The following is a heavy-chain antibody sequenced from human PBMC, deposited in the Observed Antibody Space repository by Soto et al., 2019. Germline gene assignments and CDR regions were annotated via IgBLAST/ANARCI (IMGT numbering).Heavy chain of an antibody. Sequence: DVQLVESGGGLIQPGGSLRLSCSGSGFTFCSFLMHWVRQAPGKGLEYVAGISDSGGSTYYADSVQGRFTISRDSSTLYLQMSGLRPEDTALYYCVKEGTMAPRYWFGAWGQGTLVTVSS. D-gene: IGHD3-3*01. CDR2: ISDSGGST. CDR3: VKEGTMAPRYWFGA. J-gene: IGHJ5*02. CDR1: GFTFCSFL. V-gene: IGHV3-64D*06.